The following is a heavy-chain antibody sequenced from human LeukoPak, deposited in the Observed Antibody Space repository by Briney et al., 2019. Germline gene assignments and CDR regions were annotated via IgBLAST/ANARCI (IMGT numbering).Heavy chain of an antibody. Sequence: PGGSLRLSCAASGFTFSSYAMSWVRQAPGKGLEWVSAISGSGGSTYYADSVKGRFTISRDNAKNSLYLQMNSLRAEDTAVYYCAKNRGEYSSSWYGASWYYYYGMDVWGQGTTVTVSS. V-gene: IGHV3-23*01. CDR1: GFTFSSYA. CDR3: AKNRGEYSSSWYGASWYYYYGMDV. D-gene: IGHD6-13*01. J-gene: IGHJ6*02. CDR2: ISGSGGST.